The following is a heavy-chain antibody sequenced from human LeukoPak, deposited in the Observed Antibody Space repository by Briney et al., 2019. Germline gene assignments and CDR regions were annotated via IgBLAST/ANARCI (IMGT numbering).Heavy chain of an antibody. V-gene: IGHV4-34*01. CDR3: ARVKVVVVAATPGFDY. Sequence: SETLSLTCAVYGGSFSGYYWSWIRQPPGKGLEWIGEINHSGSTNYNPSLKSRVTMSVDTSKNQFSLKLSSVTAADTAVYYCARVKVVVVAATPGFDYWGQGTLVTVSS. CDR1: GGSFSGYY. J-gene: IGHJ4*02. CDR2: INHSGST. D-gene: IGHD2-15*01.